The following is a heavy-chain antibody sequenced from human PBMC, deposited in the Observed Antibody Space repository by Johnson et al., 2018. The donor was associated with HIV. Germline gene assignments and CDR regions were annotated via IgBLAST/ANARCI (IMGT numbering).Heavy chain of an antibody. D-gene: IGHD3-16*01. J-gene: IGHJ3*01. Sequence: QVQLVESGGGLVQPGGSLRLSCAASGFTVSSYAMHWVRQAPGKGLEWVAVISYDGSNQYYADSVKGRFTISRDNSKNTVFLQMNSLRPEDTARYYCTSSGGTNTEPTPKFWGQGTMVTVSS. CDR3: TSSGGTNTEPTPKF. V-gene: IGHV3-30*04. CDR1: GFTVSSYA. CDR2: ISYDGSNQ.